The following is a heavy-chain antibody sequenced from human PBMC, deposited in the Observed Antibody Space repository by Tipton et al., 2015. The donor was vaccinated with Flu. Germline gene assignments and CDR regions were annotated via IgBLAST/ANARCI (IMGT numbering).Heavy chain of an antibody. CDR1: GDSVGSAYY. J-gene: IGHJ5*02. V-gene: IGHV4-38-2*01. D-gene: IGHD4-11*01. CDR3: ARRVYSNYVSEPKNCFDP. Sequence: TLSLTCSVSGDSVGSAYYWGWIRQSPGKGLEWIGNTYHSGNTYYNPTLKSRVTISVDRSKNQFSLKLISVTAADTAVYYCARRVYSNYVSEPKNCFDPWGQGTLVSVSS. CDR2: TYHSGNT.